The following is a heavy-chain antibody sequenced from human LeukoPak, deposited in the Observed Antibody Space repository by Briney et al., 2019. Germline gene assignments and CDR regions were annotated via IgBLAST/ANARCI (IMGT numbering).Heavy chain of an antibody. J-gene: IGHJ4*02. Sequence: PSETLSLTCAVYGGSFSGYYWSWIRQPPGKGLEWIGEINHSGSTNYNPSLKSRVTISVDTSKNQFSLKLSSVTAADTAVYYCARSYCSGGSCYSGYFDYWGQGTLVTVSS. CDR1: GGSFSGYY. CDR3: ARSYCSGGSCYSGYFDY. D-gene: IGHD2-15*01. V-gene: IGHV4-34*01. CDR2: INHSGST.